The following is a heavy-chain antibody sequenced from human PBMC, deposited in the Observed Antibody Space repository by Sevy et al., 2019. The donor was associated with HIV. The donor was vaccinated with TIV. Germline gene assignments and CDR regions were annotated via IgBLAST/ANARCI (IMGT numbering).Heavy chain of an antibody. J-gene: IGHJ4*01. CDR3: AREGGYSSKRYPLY. CDR1: GFAFSSHA. V-gene: IGHV3-30-3*01. CDR2: ISYGGTET. D-gene: IGHD6-19*01. Sequence: GGSLRLSCAASGFAFSSHAMHWVRQAPGKGLEWVAVISYGGTETFYAASVEGRFTISRDNSKNMLSLQINSLRPEDTAVYYCAREGGYSSKRYPLYWGHGTLVTVSS.